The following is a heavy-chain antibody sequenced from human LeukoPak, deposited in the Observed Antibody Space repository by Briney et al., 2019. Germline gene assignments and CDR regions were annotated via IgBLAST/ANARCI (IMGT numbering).Heavy chain of an antibody. CDR2: IIPIFGTA. V-gene: IGHV1-69*05. J-gene: IGHJ6*03. CDR3: ARTISSHDYYYGSGTDYGNWNHYYYYMDV. D-gene: IGHD3-10*01. Sequence: GASVKVSCKASGGTFTSYASSWVRQAPGQGLEWMGGIIPIFGTANYAQKFQGRVTITTDESTSTTYMELSSLRSEDTAVYYCARTISSHDYYYGSGTDYGNWNHYYYYMDVWGKGATVTVSS. CDR1: GGTFTSYA.